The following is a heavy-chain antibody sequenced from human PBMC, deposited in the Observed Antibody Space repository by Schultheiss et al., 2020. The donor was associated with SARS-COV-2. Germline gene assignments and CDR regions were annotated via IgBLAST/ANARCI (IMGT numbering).Heavy chain of an antibody. V-gene: IGHV1-18*04. Sequence: ASVKVSCKASGYTFTSYGISWVRQAPGQGLEWMGWISAYNGNTNYAQKLQGRVTMTTDTSTSTAYMELRSLRSDDTAVYYCARGRLSSSMGRASNNWFDPWGQGTLVTVSS. CDR1: GYTFTSYG. CDR2: ISAYNGNT. J-gene: IGHJ5*02. D-gene: IGHD6-13*01. CDR3: ARGRLSSSMGRASNNWFDP.